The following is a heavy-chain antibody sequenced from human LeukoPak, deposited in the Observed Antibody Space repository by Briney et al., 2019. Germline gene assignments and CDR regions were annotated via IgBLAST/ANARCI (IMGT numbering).Heavy chain of an antibody. CDR2: ISGSGLST. V-gene: IGHV3-23*01. CDR3: AKDPEAMVISYYFDY. CDR1: GFTFSSYA. J-gene: IGHJ4*02. D-gene: IGHD5-18*01. Sequence: GGSLRLSCAASGFTFSSYAMSWLRQAPGKGLEWVSAISGSGLSTYYADSVKGRFTISRDNSKNTLYLQMNSLRAEDTALYYCAKDPEAMVISYYFDYWGQGTLVTVSS.